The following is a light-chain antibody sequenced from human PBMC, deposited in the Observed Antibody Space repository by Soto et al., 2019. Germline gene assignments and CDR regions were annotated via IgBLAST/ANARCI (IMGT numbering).Light chain of an antibody. CDR1: QNIKSNY. CDR3: QQRSNWIT. J-gene: IGKJ5*01. V-gene: IGKV3-11*01. CDR2: DAS. Sequence: SVLTQSPGTLSLSPVERATLSGMASQNIKSNYLAWYRQKPGQAPRLLIYDASNRATGIPARFSGSGSGTDFTLTISSLEPEDFAVYYCQQRSNWITFGQGTRLENK.